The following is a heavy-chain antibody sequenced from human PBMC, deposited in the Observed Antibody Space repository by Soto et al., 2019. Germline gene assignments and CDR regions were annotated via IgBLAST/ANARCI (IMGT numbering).Heavy chain of an antibody. J-gene: IGHJ6*02. D-gene: IGHD6-13*01. Sequence: GGSLRLSCAASGFTFSSYSMNWVRQAPGKGLEWVSYISSSSSTIYYADSVKGRFTISRDNAKNSLYLQMNSLRDEDTAVYYCARGGIARVHYYYGMDVWGQGTTVTVSS. CDR1: GFTFSSYS. CDR2: ISSSSSTI. V-gene: IGHV3-48*02. CDR3: ARGGIARVHYYYGMDV.